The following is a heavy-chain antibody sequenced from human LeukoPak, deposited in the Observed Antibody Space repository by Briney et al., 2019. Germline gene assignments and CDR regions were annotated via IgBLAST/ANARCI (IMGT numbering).Heavy chain of an antibody. CDR2: INQDSTEK. Sequence: VGSLRLSCAASGFTLTNFWMSWVRQAPGKGLEWVANINQDSTEKHYVDSVKGRVTISRDNARNSVLLQMDSLRVEDTGMYYCARGRFCGSTSCWFDSWGQGTLVTVSS. J-gene: IGHJ5*01. CDR1: GFTLTNFW. V-gene: IGHV3-7*01. CDR3: ARGRFCGSTSCWFDS. D-gene: IGHD2-2*01.